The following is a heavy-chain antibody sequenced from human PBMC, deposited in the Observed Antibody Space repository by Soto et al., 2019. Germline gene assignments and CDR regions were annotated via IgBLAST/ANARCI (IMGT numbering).Heavy chain of an antibody. Sequence: QLQLQESGSGLVKPSQTLSLTCAVSGGSISSGGYSWSWIRQPPGKGLEWIGYIYHSGSTYYNPSLQSRVTISVGRSTNQLSPQLSSVAAADTAVYYCARESRYYYDSSGFDACDIWGQGTMVTVSS. CDR2: IYHSGST. CDR1: GGSISSGGYS. D-gene: IGHD3-22*01. V-gene: IGHV4-30-2*01. CDR3: ARESRYYYDSSGFDACDI. J-gene: IGHJ3*02.